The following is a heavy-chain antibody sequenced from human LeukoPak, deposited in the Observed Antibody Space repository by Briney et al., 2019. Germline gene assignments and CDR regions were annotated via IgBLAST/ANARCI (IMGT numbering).Heavy chain of an antibody. CDR3: ARPFGSGTYYHFDL. Sequence: GGSLRLSCAASGFAFSSYWMSWVRQAPGKGLEWVANIKGDGSDKYYLDSLKGRFTVSRDNAKNSLYLQVNSLRADDTAVYYCARPFGSGTYYHFDLWGQGTLVTVSS. CDR2: IKGDGSDK. D-gene: IGHD3-10*01. CDR1: GFAFSSYW. J-gene: IGHJ4*02. V-gene: IGHV3-7*04.